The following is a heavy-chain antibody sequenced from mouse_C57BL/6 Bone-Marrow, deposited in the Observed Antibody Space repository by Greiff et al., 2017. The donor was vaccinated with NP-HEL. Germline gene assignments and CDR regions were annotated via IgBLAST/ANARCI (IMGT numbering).Heavy chain of an antibody. V-gene: IGHV10-1*01. D-gene: IGHD1-3*01. CDR2: IRSKSNNYAT. CDR1: GFSFNTYA. Sequence: EVMLVESGGGLVQPKGSLKLSCAASGFSFNTYAMNWVRQAPGKGLEWVARIRSKSNNYATYYADSVKDRFTISRDESESMLYLQMNNLKTEDTAMYYCVRHSGYYFDDWGKGTTLTVSS. CDR3: VRHSGYYFDD. J-gene: IGHJ2*01.